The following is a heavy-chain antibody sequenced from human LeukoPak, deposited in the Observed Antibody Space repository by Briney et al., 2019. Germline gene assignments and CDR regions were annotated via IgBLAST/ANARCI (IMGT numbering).Heavy chain of an antibody. CDR2: IIPIFGTA. D-gene: IGHD3-22*01. J-gene: IGHJ3*02. CDR3: ARAYDSSDAFDI. CDR1: GGTFSSYA. V-gene: IGHV1-69*06. Sequence: ASVTVSCKASGGTFSSYAISWVRQAPGQGLEGMGRIIPIFGTANYAQKFQGRVTITADKSTSTAYMELSSLRSEDTAVYYCARAYDSSDAFDIWGQGTMVTVSS.